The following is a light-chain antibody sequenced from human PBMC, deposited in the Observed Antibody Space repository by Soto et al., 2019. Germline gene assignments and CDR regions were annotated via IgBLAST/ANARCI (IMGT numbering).Light chain of an antibody. V-gene: IGLV1-44*01. CDR3: STWDDSLNGPL. CDR2: SNS. CDR1: SSNIGGNT. Sequence: QSVLTQPPSASGTPGQRVTISCSGGSSNIGGNTVNWYQQLPGAAPKLIIFSNSQRPSGVPDRFSGSKSGTSASLAIGGLQSEDEAEYCCSTWDDSLNGPLFGGGTKVTVL. J-gene: IGLJ2*01.